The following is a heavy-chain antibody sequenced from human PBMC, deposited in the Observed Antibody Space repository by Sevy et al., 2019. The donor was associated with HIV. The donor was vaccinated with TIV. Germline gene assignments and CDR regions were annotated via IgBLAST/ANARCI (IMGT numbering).Heavy chain of an antibody. CDR3: ARGDYYGSLYYFDY. CDR1: GFTFSNYF. D-gene: IGHD3-10*01. V-gene: IGHV3-21*01. Sequence: GGSLRLSCAASGFTFSNYFMNWVRQAPGKGLEWVSSISSGSSYIFYADSLKGRFTISRENAKNSPYLHMNSLRAEDTAVYYCARGDYYGSLYYFDYWGPGTLVTVSS. J-gene: IGHJ4*02. CDR2: ISSGSSYI.